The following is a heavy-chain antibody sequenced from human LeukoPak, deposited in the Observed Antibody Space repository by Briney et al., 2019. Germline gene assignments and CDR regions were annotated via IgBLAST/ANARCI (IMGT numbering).Heavy chain of an antibody. D-gene: IGHD5-18*01. Sequence: PGGSLRLSCAASGFTFSSYSMSWVRQAPGKGLDWVANINQDGSKKYYVDSLKGRFTISRDNAKNSLYLQMNSLRAEDTAVYYFVKDKGYGYDYWGQGTLVTVSS. V-gene: IGHV3-7*01. CDR3: VKDKGYGYDY. J-gene: IGHJ4*02. CDR2: INQDGSKK. CDR1: GFTFSSYS.